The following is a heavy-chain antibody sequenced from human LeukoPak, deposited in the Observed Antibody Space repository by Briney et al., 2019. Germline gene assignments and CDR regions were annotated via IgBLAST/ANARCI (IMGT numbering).Heavy chain of an antibody. V-gene: IGHV3-30-3*01. CDR3: ARDRQYYYDSSGYI. CDR1: GFTFSSYA. Sequence: GRSLRLSCAASGFTFSSYAMHWVRQAPGKGLEWVAVISYDGSNKYYADSVKGRFTISRDNSKNTLYLQMNSLRAEDTAVYYCARDRQYYYDSSGYIWGQGTLVTVSS. D-gene: IGHD3-22*01. CDR2: ISYDGSNK. J-gene: IGHJ4*02.